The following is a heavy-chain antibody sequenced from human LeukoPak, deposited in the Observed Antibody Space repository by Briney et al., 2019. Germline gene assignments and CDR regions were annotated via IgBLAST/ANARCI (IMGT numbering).Heavy chain of an antibody. CDR3: ATGGNWYSSGYFDY. J-gene: IGHJ4*02. V-gene: IGHV3-7*01. CDR2: INQDGSEK. D-gene: IGHD6-19*01. Sequence: GGSLRLSCAASGFTFSRYWMSWVRQAPGKGLEWVANINQDGSEKYYVDSVKGRFTISRDNTKNSLYLQMNSLRAEDTAVYYCATGGNWYSSGYFDYWGQGTLVTVSS. CDR1: GFTFSRYW.